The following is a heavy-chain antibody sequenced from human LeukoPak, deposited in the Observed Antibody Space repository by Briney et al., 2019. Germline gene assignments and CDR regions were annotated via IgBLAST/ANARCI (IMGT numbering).Heavy chain of an antibody. CDR3: AREVERINYIDV. Sequence: PSETLSLTCSVSGGSISGFSWTWIRQPAGRRLEWIAHIYASGSTNYNPSLKGRVTISLDESKNQFSLMLSSVTDADTAVYYCAREVERINYIDVWGKGTTVTVSS. CDR2: IYASGST. D-gene: IGHD2-15*01. V-gene: IGHV4-4*07. CDR1: GGSISGFS. J-gene: IGHJ6*03.